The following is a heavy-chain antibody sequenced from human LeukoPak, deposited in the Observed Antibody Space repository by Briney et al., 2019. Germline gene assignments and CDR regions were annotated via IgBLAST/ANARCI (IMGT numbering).Heavy chain of an antibody. D-gene: IGHD1-26*01. CDR2: IYHSGST. CDR3: ARGGFMFHSGNSDFDY. Sequence: PSQTLSLTCAVSGGSISSGGYSWSWIRQPPGKGLEWIGYIYHSGSTYYNPSLKSRVTISVDRSKNQFSLQLSSVTAADTALYFCARGGFMFHSGNSDFDYWGQGTLVTVSS. J-gene: IGHJ4*02. CDR1: GGSISSGGYS. V-gene: IGHV4-30-2*01.